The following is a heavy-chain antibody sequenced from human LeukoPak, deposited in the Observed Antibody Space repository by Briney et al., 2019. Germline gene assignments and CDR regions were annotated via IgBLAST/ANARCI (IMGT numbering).Heavy chain of an antibody. Sequence: GESLKISCKGSGYSFTSYWIGWVRQMPGKGLEWMGIIYPGDSDTRYSPSFQGQVTISADKSISTAYLQWSGLKASDTAMYYCARTMGQWLRLADYWGQGTLVTVSS. J-gene: IGHJ4*02. V-gene: IGHV5-51*01. CDR2: IYPGDSDT. D-gene: IGHD5-12*01. CDR3: ARTMGQWLRLADY. CDR1: GYSFTSYW.